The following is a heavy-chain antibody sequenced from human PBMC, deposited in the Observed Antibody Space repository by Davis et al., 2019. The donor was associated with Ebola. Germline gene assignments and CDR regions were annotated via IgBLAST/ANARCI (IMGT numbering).Heavy chain of an antibody. Sequence: GESLKISCKGSGYGFTNYWIGRVRQMPGKGLEWMGIIYTGDSDTRYSPSFRGQVTIPADKSIKTAFLQWSSLKASDSGMYYCASLRRTITGMDDGFDIWGQGTMVTVSS. V-gene: IGHV5-51*01. CDR1: GYGFTNYW. CDR2: IYTGDSDT. J-gene: IGHJ3*02. D-gene: IGHD2-8*02. CDR3: ASLRRTITGMDDGFDI.